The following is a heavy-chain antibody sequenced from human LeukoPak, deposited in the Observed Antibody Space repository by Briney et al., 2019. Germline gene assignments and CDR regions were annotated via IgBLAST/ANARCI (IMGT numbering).Heavy chain of an antibody. J-gene: IGHJ4*02. CDR2: ISGSGGST. CDR1: GFTFSSYA. D-gene: IGHD3-3*01. V-gene: IGHV3-23*01. Sequence: PGGSLRLSCAASGFTFSSYAMSWVRQAPGKGLEWVSAISGSGGSTYYADSVKGRFTISRDNSKNTLYLQMNSLRAEDTAVYYCAKLSYQPRFLEWLRTDYWGQGTLVTVSS. CDR3: AKLSYQPRFLEWLRTDY.